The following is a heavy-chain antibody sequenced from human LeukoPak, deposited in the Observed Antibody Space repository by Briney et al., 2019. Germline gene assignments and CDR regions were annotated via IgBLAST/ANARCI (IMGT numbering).Heavy chain of an antibody. Sequence: SETLSLTCTVSGGSISSYYWSWIRQPPGKGLEWIVYIYTSGSTNYNPSLKSRVTISVDTSKNQFSLKLSSVTAADTAVYYCARGAGYEGYFDYWGQGTLVTVSS. CDR3: ARGAGYEGYFDY. CDR1: GGSISSYY. V-gene: IGHV4-4*09. CDR2: IYTSGST. J-gene: IGHJ4*02. D-gene: IGHD5-12*01.